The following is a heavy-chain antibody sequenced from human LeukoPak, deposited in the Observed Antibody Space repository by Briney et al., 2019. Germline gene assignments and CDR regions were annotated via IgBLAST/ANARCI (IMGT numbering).Heavy chain of an antibody. D-gene: IGHD6-13*01. V-gene: IGHV1-18*01. J-gene: IGHJ4*02. Sequence: ASVNVSCKASGYTFTSYGISWVRQAPGQGLEWMGWISAYNGNTNYAQKLQGRVTMTTHTSTSTAYMELRSLRSDDTAVYYCARDPHTYSSSLGDYWGQGTLVTVSA. CDR3: ARDPHTYSSSLGDY. CDR2: ISAYNGNT. CDR1: GYTFTSYG.